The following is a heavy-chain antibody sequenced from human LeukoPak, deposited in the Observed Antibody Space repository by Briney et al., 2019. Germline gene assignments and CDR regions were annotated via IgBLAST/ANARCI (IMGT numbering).Heavy chain of an antibody. V-gene: IGHV3-23*01. CDR2: ISGSGGST. CDR1: GFTFSSYW. D-gene: IGHD3-16*01. J-gene: IGHJ4*02. Sequence: GGSLRLSCAASGFTFSSYWMSWVRQAPGKGLEWVSAISGSGGSTYYADSVKGRFTISRDNSKNTLYLQMNSLRAEDTAVYYCAKDRGALYYYFDYWGQGTLVTVSS. CDR3: AKDRGALYYYFDY.